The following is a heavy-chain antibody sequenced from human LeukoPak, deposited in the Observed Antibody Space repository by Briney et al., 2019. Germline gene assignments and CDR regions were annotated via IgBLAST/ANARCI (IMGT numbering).Heavy chain of an antibody. Sequence: GGSLRLSXAASGFTFSSYAMSWVRQAPGKGLEWVSAISGSGGSTYYADSVKGRFTISRDNSKNTLYLQMNSLRAEDTAVYYCAKDRRRFKAFTMIVVVNDAFDIWGQGTMVTVSS. J-gene: IGHJ3*02. V-gene: IGHV3-23*01. CDR1: GFTFSSYA. CDR2: ISGSGGST. CDR3: AKDRRRFKAFTMIVVVNDAFDI. D-gene: IGHD3-22*01.